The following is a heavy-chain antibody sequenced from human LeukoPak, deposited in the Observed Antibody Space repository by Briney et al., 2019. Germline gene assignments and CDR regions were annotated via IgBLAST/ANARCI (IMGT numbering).Heavy chain of an antibody. CDR2: ISSSGSTI. J-gene: IGHJ4*02. CDR1: GFTFSDYY. Sequence: GGSLRLSCAASGFTFSDYYMSWIRQAPGKGLEWVSYISSSGSTIYYADSVKGRFTISRDNAKNSLYLQMNSLRAEDTAVYYCSRGRSSNWYGAYYFDYWGQGTLVTVSS. V-gene: IGHV3-11*04. D-gene: IGHD6-13*01. CDR3: SRGRSSNWYGAYYFDY.